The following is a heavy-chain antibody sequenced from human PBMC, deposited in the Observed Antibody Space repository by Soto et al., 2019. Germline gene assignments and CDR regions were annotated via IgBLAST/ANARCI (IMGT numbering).Heavy chain of an antibody. CDR3: ARSYTSMVPELDY. Sequence: PGGSLRLSCAASGFTFSSFAMHWVRQAPGKGLEWVAVISSDGSNKYYADSVKGRFTISRDNSKTTLSLQMNSLRAEDTAMYYCARSYTSMVPELDYWGQGTLVTVSS. V-gene: IGHV3-30-3*01. CDR1: GFTFSSFA. CDR2: ISSDGSNK. J-gene: IGHJ4*02. D-gene: IGHD5-18*01.